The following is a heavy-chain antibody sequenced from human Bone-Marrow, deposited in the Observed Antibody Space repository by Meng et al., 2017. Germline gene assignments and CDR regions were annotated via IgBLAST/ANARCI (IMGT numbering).Heavy chain of an antibody. Sequence: VQLQRWGAGLLKPSGTLSLTCAVYGGSFSGYYWSWIRQPPGKGLEWIGEINHSGSTNYNPSLKSRVTISVDTSKNQFSLKLSSVTAADTAVYYCARGRIAAAAALAYWGQGTLVTVSS. D-gene: IGHD6-13*01. CDR2: INHSGST. J-gene: IGHJ4*02. CDR1: GGSFSGYY. CDR3: ARGRIAAAAALAY. V-gene: IGHV4-34*01.